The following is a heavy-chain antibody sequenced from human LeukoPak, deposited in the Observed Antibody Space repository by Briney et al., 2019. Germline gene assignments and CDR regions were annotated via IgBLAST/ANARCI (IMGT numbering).Heavy chain of an antibody. D-gene: IGHD3-10*01. J-gene: IGHJ6*03. CDR2: INHSGST. CDR1: GGSFSGYY. V-gene: IGHV4-34*01. CDR3: ARGLGSGSYYYPRRYYYMDV. Sequence: PSETLSLTCAVYGGSFSGYYWSWIRQPPGKGLEWIGEINHSGSTNYNPSLKSRVTISVDTSKNQFSLKLSSVTAADTAVYYCARGLGSGSYYYPRRYYYMDVWGKGTTVTVSS.